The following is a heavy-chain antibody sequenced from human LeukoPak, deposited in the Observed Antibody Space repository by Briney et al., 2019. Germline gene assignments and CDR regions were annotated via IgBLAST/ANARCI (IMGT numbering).Heavy chain of an antibody. Sequence: GGSLRLSCAASGFTFRSYAIHWVRQAPGKGLEWVAVISYDGSDKYYADSVKGRFTISRDNSKNTLSLQMNSLRAEDTAVYYCARAISYGYGNPPDYWGQGTLVTVSS. CDR3: ARAISYGYGNPPDY. D-gene: IGHD5-18*01. J-gene: IGHJ4*02. CDR2: ISYDGSDK. CDR1: GFTFRSYA. V-gene: IGHV3-30*04.